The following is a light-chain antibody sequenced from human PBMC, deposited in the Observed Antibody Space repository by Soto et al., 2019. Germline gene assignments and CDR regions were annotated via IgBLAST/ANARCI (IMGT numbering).Light chain of an antibody. V-gene: IGKV2-28*01. CDR2: LGS. CDR3: QQYNNWPWT. Sequence: DIVMTQSPLSLSVTPGEPASISCRSSQSLLHSNGNNHLDWYLQKPGQSPQLLIYLGSNRASGVPDRFSGGGSGTDFTLKISRVEAEDVGVYSCQQYNNWPWTFGQGTKVDIK. CDR1: QSLLHSNGNNH. J-gene: IGKJ1*01.